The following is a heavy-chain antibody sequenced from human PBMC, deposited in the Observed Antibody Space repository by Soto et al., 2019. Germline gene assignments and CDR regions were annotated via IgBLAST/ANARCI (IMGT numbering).Heavy chain of an antibody. V-gene: IGHV4-30-2*01. CDR3: ARGRVVVPAAVMFNCLDP. CDR2: IFHGGRT. Sequence: KPSETLSLTCAISGAPITGGDYSWNWIRQPPGKGLEWIGYIFHGGRTYYNPSLRSRVTISVDRSRTQFSLKMSSVTAADTAVYYCARGRVVVPAAVMFNCLDPWGQGALVTVSS. J-gene: IGHJ5*02. CDR1: GAPITGGDYS. D-gene: IGHD2-2*01.